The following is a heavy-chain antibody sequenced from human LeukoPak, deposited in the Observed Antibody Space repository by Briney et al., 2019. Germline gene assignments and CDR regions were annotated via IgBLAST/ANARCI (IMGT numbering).Heavy chain of an antibody. CDR2: IYKIGTT. CDR3: VIGVGWQPDY. D-gene: IGHD2-15*01. Sequence: PSETLSLTCTVFGDSVTGYFLNWVRQPPGKGLEWIGHIYKIGTTNYNPSLKSRLIISADTSKNQFSLQLRSVTAADTAVYYCVIGVGWQPDYWGQGALVTVSS. CDR1: GDSVTGYF. J-gene: IGHJ4*02. V-gene: IGHV4-59*02.